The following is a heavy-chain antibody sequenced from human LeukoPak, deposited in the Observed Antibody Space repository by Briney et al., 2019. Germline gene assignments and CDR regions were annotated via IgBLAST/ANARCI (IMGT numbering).Heavy chain of an antibody. Sequence: SETLSLTCTVSGGSISSYYWSWIRQPPGKGLEWIGYIYYTVSTNYNPSLRSRVTISVDTSKNPFSLKLSSVTAADTAVYYCARSKGIAAHGHSHFNFDYWGQGTLVTVSS. CDR2: IYYTVST. V-gene: IGHV4-59*08. CDR3: ARSKGIAAHGHSHFNFDY. D-gene: IGHD6-13*01. CDR1: GGSISSYY. J-gene: IGHJ4*02.